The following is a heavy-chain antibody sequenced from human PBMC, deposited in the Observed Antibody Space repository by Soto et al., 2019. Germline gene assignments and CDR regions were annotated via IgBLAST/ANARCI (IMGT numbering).Heavy chain of an antibody. CDR2: ISHSGNT. D-gene: IGHD2-15*01. Sequence: SETLSLTCTVSGGSISSGGYYWSWIRQHPGKGLEWIGYISHSGNTNYNPSVKSRVTLSVDTPKNQFSLRLSSVTTADTAVYYCAGLRGYAGSPIDYWGQGTLVTVSS. CDR1: GGSISSGGYY. V-gene: IGHV4-61*08. J-gene: IGHJ4*02. CDR3: AGLRGYAGSPIDY.